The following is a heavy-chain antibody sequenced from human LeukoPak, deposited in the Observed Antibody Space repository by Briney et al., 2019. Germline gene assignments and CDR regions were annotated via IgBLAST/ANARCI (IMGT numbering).Heavy chain of an antibody. CDR3: ARDRYFGSDGFDI. CDR2: TWYDGSNN. V-gene: IGHV3-33*01. D-gene: IGHD3-10*01. Sequence: GVSLRLSCAASGFSFSEHGMHWVRQAPGKGPEWVTVTWYDGSNNHYADSVKGRFTISRDNSKNTVFLEMNSLRAEDTAVYHCARDRYFGSDGFDIWGPGTMVTVSS. CDR1: GFSFSEHG. J-gene: IGHJ3*02.